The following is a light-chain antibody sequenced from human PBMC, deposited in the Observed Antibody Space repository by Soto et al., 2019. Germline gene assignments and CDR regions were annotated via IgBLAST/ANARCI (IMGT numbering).Light chain of an antibody. CDR3: CSYAGISIYV. CDR2: EVS. V-gene: IGLV2-23*02. Sequence: QSVLTQPASVSGSPGQSITISCTGTSSDVGSYNLVSWYQQHPGKAPKLMIYEVSKRPSGVSNRFSGSKSGNTASLTISELQAEDEADYYCCSYAGISIYVFGTGTKVTVL. J-gene: IGLJ1*01. CDR1: SSDVGSYNL.